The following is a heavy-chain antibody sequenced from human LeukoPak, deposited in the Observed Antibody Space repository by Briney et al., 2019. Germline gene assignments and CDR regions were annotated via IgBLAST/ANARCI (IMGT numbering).Heavy chain of an antibody. CDR1: GGSISSGGYS. CDR2: IYYSGST. J-gene: IGHJ6*03. V-gene: IGHV4-39*01. D-gene: IGHD3-10*01. CDR3: ARLRPYHYGYMDV. Sequence: PSETLSLTCAVSGGSISSGGYSWSWIRQPPGKGLDWIGSIYYSGSTYYNPSLKSRVTISVDTSKSQFSLNLSSVTAADTAVYYCARLRPYHYGYMDVWGKGTTVT.